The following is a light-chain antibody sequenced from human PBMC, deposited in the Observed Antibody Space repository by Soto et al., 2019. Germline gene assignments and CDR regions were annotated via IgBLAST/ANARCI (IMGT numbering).Light chain of an antibody. J-gene: IGLJ3*02. V-gene: IGLV2-14*01. CDR1: GPDVGGYNY. CDR3: SSYAGSTFWI. CDR2: EVT. Sequence: QSALTQPASVSGSPGQSITLSFTGSGPDVGGYNYVSWYQQFPGEAPKLLIFEVTNRPSGVSDRFSASKSGNTASLIISGLPAEDEAVYYFSSYAGSTFWIFGGGTKVTVL.